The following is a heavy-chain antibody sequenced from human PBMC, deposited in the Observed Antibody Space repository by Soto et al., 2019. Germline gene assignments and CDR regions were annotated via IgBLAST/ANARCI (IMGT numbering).Heavy chain of an antibody. CDR1: GGSFSGYY. CDR3: ARRRLRYCGADAFDI. CDR2: INHSGST. D-gene: IGHD2-21*01. Sequence: QVQLQQWGTGLLKPSETLSLTCAVYGGSFSGYYWSWIRQPPGKGLEWIGEINHSGSTNFNPSLKGRVTISLDPSKNQCSLKLSSVTAADTAVYYCARRRLRYCGADAFDIWGQGTMVTVSS. J-gene: IGHJ3*02. V-gene: IGHV4-34*01.